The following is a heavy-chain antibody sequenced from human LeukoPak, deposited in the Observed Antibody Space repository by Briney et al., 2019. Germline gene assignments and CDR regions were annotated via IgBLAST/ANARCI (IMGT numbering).Heavy chain of an antibody. CDR1: GRSISSYY. D-gene: IGHD5-24*01. J-gene: IGHJ2*01. Sequence: SETLSLTCTVSGRSISSYYWSWIRQPPGKGLEWIGYIYYSGSTNYNPSLKSRVTISVDTSKNQFSLKLSSVTAADKAVYYFARQHVAMATMVWYFDLWGRGTLVTVSS. CDR3: ARQHVAMATMVWYFDL. V-gene: IGHV4-59*01. CDR2: IYYSGST.